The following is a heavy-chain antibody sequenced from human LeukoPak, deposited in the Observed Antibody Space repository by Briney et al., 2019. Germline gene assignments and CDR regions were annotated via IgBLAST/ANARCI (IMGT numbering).Heavy chain of an antibody. D-gene: IGHD3-10*01. CDR1: GGTFSSYA. Sequence: ASVKVSCKASGGTFSSYAISWVRQAPGQGLEWMGRIIPILGIANYAQKFQGRVTITADKSTSTAYMELSSLRSEDTAVYYCARVPPAQTMVRGYYFDYWGQGTLVTVSS. V-gene: IGHV1-69*04. CDR2: IIPILGIA. J-gene: IGHJ4*02. CDR3: ARVPPAQTMVRGYYFDY.